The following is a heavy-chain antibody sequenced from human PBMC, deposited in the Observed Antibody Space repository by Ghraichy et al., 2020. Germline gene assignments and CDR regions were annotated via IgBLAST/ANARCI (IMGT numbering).Heavy chain of an antibody. V-gene: IGHV3-21*01. D-gene: IGHD1-26*01. CDR1: GFTFSSYS. J-gene: IGHJ5*02. CDR2: ISSSSSYI. CDR3: ARSAEIVGATTWFDP. Sequence: GGSLRLSCAASGFTFSSYSMNWVRQAPGKGLEWVSSISSSSSYIYYADSVKGRFTISRDNAKNSLYLQMNSLRAEDTAVYYCARSAEIVGATTWFDPWGQGTLVTVSS.